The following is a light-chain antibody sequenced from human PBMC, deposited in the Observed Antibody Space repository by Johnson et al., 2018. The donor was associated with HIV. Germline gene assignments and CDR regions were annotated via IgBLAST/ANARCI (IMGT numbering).Light chain of an antibody. CDR3: GTWDSSLSAGQV. CDR2: DNN. V-gene: IGLV1-51*01. CDR1: SSNIGHNY. J-gene: IGLJ1*01. Sequence: QAVLTQPPSVSAAPGQKVTISCSGSSSNIGHNYVSWYQQVPGTAPKLLIYDNNTRPSGIPDRFSGSKSRTSATLGITGLQTGDEADDYCGTWDSSLSAGQVFGTGTKVTVL.